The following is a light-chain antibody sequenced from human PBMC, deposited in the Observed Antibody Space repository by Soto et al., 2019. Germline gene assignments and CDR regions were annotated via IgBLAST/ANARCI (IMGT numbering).Light chain of an antibody. J-gene: IGKJ1*01. CDR3: QQYVSSPWA. Sequence: EIVLTQSPGTLSLSPGERATLSCRASQSVRSSYLAWYQQKPGQAPRLLIYGASSRATGIPDRFSGSGSGTDFTLTISRLEPEDFAVYYCQQYVSSPWAFGQGTKVDIK. CDR2: GAS. V-gene: IGKV3-20*01. CDR1: QSVRSSY.